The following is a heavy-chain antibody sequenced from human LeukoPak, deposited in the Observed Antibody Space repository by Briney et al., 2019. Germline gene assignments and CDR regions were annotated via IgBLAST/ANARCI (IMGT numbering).Heavy chain of an antibody. CDR3: AREQLVQGYFDY. D-gene: IGHD6-13*01. V-gene: IGHV3-53*01. Sequence: GGSLRLSCAASGFTFSTYAMSWVRQAPGKGLEWVSVIYSGSSTYYADSVKGRFTISRDNSKNTLYLQMNSLRAEDTAVYYCAREQLVQGYFDYWGQGTLVTVSS. CDR2: IYSGSST. CDR1: GFTFSTYA. J-gene: IGHJ4*02.